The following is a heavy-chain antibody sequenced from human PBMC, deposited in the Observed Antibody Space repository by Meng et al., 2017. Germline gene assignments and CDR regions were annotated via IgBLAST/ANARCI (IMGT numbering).Heavy chain of an antibody. V-gene: IGHV3-30*04. CDR2: ISYDGSNK. J-gene: IGHJ4*02. CDR1: GFTFSSYA. Sequence: GESLKISCAASGFTFSSYAMHCVRQAPGKGLEWVAVISYDGSNKYYADSVKGRFTISRDNSKNTLYLQMNSLRAEDTAVYYCARDAAVLSGVQWLVQGGFTDYWGQGTLVTVSS. CDR3: ARDAAVLSGVQWLVQGGFTDY. D-gene: IGHD6-19*01.